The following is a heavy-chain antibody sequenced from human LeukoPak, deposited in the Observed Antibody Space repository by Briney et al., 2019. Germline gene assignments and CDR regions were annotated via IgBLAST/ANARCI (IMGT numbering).Heavy chain of an antibody. D-gene: IGHD3-10*01. CDR3: ARVDRFGESTHYFDD. J-gene: IGHJ4*02. V-gene: IGHV4-59*01. Sequence: SETLSLTCTVSGGSISSYYWSWIRQPPGKGLEWIGYIYYSGSTNYNPSLKSRVTISVDTSKNQFSLKLSSVTAADTAVYYCARVDRFGESTHYFDDWGQGTLVTVSS. CDR1: GGSISSYY. CDR2: IYYSGST.